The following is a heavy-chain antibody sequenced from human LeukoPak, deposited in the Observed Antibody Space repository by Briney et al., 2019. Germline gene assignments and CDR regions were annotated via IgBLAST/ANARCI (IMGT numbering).Heavy chain of an antibody. V-gene: IGHV3-23*01. CDR1: GFTFSSYA. Sequence: GGSLRLSCAASGFTFSSYAMSWVRQAPGKGLEWVSAISGSGGSTYYADSVKGRFTISRDNSKNTPYLQMNSLRAEDTAVYYCATSRQWLVRYFDYWGQGTLATVSS. CDR3: ATSRQWLVRYFDY. J-gene: IGHJ4*02. D-gene: IGHD6-19*01. CDR2: ISGSGGST.